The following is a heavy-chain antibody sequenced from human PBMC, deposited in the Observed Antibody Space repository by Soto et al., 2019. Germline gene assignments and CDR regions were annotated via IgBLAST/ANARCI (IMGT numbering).Heavy chain of an antibody. J-gene: IGHJ6*02. CDR3: AKDFYDYSNYGDSAGVLVGMDV. Sequence: GGSLRLSCAASGFTFSSYGMHWVRQAPGKGLEWVAVISYDGSNKYYADSVKGRFTISRDNSKNTLYLQMNSLRAEDTAVYYCAKDFYDYSNYGDSAGVLVGMDVWGQGTTVTVSS. CDR2: ISYDGSNK. D-gene: IGHD4-4*01. V-gene: IGHV3-30*18. CDR1: GFTFSSYG.